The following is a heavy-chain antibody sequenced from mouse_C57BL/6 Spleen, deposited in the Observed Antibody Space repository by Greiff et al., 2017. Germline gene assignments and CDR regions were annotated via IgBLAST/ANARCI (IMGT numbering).Heavy chain of an antibody. V-gene: IGHV1-64*01. CDR3: VNYGSFFDY. J-gene: IGHJ2*01. D-gene: IGHD1-1*01. CDR2: IHPNSGST. CDR1: GYTFTSYW. Sequence: QVQLQQPGAELVKPGASVKLSCKASGYTFTSYWMHWVKQRPGQGLEWIGMIHPNSGSTNYNEKFKSKATLTVDNSSSTAYMQLSSLTSEDSAVYYCVNYGSFFDYWGQGTTLTVSS.